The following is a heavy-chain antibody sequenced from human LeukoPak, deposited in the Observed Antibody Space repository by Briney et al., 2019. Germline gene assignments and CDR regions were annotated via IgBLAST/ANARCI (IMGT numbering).Heavy chain of an antibody. Sequence: SESLTLTCAAYGGSFSGYYWRWIRQPPGKGLEWVGEINHSGSTNYNPSLKSRVTISVDTSKNQFSLKLSSVTAADTALYYCARARINWFDPWGQGTLVTVSS. CDR3: ARARINWFDP. D-gene: IGHD3-16*01. J-gene: IGHJ5*02. V-gene: IGHV4-34*01. CDR1: GGSFSGYY. CDR2: INHSGST.